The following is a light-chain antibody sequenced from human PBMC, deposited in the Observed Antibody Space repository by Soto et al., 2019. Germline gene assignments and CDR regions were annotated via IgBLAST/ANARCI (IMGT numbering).Light chain of an antibody. J-gene: IGKJ4*01. V-gene: IGKV3D-15*01. CDR3: QQYDTWPLT. CDR2: DIS. CDR1: QYVSTN. Sequence: ETVITQFPATLSVSPGEICALCFRASQYVSTNLAWYQQQPGQPSRLLIYDISNRATGIPARFSGSGSETEFALTITSLQSEDFAVYYCQQYDTWPLTFGGGTKVDIK.